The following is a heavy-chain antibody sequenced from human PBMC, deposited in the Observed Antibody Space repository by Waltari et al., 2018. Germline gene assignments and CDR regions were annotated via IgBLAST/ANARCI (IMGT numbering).Heavy chain of an antibody. J-gene: IGHJ4*02. CDR2: INPKSGDA. V-gene: IGHV1-2*06. CDR3: ATANILGIGTFDY. Sequence: QVKLVQSGAEVKKPGASVRVSCKASGSTFTKYSIHWVRQAPGQGLEWMGRINPKSGDANYTQPFQGRVIMTRDTSINTAYLEVTGLTSDDTAIFYCATANILGIGTFDYWGQGTLVSVSS. CDR1: GSTFTKYS. D-gene: IGHD1-1*01.